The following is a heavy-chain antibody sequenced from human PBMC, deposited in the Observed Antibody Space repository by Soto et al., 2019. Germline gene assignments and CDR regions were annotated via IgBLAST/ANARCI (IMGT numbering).Heavy chain of an antibody. CDR3: AKDAVYGDGLWLVAD. Sequence: DVQLLESGGGLVQPGGSLRLSCAAFGFSFSKYAMIWVRQAPGKGQEWVSGITGSGGTIEYAASVKGRFTISRDNSKNTVYLQMNSLRAEDTAMYYCAKDAVYGDGLWLVADWGQGTLVTVS. J-gene: IGHJ4*02. CDR1: GFSFSKYA. CDR2: ITGSGGTI. D-gene: IGHD2-21*02. V-gene: IGHV3-23*01.